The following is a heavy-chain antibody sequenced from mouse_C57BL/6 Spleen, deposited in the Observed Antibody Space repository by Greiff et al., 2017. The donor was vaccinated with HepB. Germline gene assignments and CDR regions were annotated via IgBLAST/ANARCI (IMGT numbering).Heavy chain of an antibody. CDR2: FYPGSGSI. Sequence: LVESGAELVKPGASVKLSCKASGYTFTEYTIHWVKQRSGQGLEWIGWFYPGSGSIKYNEKFKDKATLTADKSSSTVYMELSRLTSEDSAVYFCARHEARWLLREAWFAYWGQGTLVTVSA. V-gene: IGHV1-62-2*01. D-gene: IGHD2-3*01. J-gene: IGHJ3*01. CDR3: ARHEARWLLREAWFAY. CDR1: GYTFTEYT.